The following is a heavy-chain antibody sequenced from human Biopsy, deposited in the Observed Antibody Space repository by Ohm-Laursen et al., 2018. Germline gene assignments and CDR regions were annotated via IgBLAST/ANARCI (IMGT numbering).Heavy chain of an antibody. V-gene: IGHV4-34*01. J-gene: IGHJ4*02. Sequence: SETLSLTCAVSGGSFSGTYWSWIRQTPGKGLEWIGEINHSGSTKYNPSFESRVTISVDTSKNQFSLNLFSVTAADAARYFCASGEYYAYWSGARKLNYFDYWGQGTLVIVSS. CDR2: INHSGST. CDR3: ASGEYYAYWSGARKLNYFDY. D-gene: IGHD3-3*01. CDR1: GGSFSGTY.